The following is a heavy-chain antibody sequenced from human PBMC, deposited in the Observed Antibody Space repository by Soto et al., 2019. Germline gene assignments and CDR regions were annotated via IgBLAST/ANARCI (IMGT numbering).Heavy chain of an antibody. J-gene: IGHJ4*02. Sequence: EVQLLESGGGLVQPGGSLRLSCAASGFTFSSYAMSWVRQAPGKGLEWVSAISGSGGSTYYADSVKGRFTISRDNSNNTLYRQNNSLRAEDTAVHYCANVHGYYDSSGFDYWGQGNLVTVSS. CDR3: ANVHGYYDSSGFDY. CDR2: ISGSGGST. V-gene: IGHV3-23*01. D-gene: IGHD3-22*01. CDR1: GFTFSSYA.